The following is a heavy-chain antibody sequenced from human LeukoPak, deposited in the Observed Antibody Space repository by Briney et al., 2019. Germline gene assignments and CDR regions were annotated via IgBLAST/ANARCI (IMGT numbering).Heavy chain of an antibody. CDR3: ARDTYSGTYGDTYYYYMDV. J-gene: IGHJ6*03. Sequence: GGSLRLSCAASGFSFSSYNMNWVRQTPGKGLEWVSSSTSSSTYTFYADSVKGRFTISRDNARNSLYLQMNSLRAEDTAVYYCARDTYSGTYGDTYYYYMDVWGKGTTVTISS. CDR2: STSSSTYT. V-gene: IGHV3-21*01. CDR1: GFSFSSYN. D-gene: IGHD1-26*01.